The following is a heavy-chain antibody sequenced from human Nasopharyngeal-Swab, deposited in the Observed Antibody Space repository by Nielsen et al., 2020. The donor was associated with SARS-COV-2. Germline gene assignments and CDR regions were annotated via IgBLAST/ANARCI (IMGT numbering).Heavy chain of an antibody. D-gene: IGHD3-16*01. Sequence: SGPTLVKPTQTLTLTCTFSGFSLSTSGVGVGWIRQPPGKALEWLALIYWNDDKRYSPSLKSRLTITKDTSKNQVVLTMTNMDPVDTATYYCARTHDYGNHGAFDIWGQGTMVTVSS. V-gene: IGHV2-5*01. CDR1: GFSLSTSGVG. CDR2: IYWNDDK. J-gene: IGHJ3*02. CDR3: ARTHDYGNHGAFDI.